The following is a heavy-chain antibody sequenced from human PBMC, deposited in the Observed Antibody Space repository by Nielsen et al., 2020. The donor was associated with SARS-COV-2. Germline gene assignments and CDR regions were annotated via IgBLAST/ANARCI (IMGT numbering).Heavy chain of an antibody. J-gene: IGHJ5*02. V-gene: IGHV5-51*01. CDR2: IYPGDSDT. CDR3: ARSPTVEYWFDP. CDR1: GYSFTSYW. Sequence: GGSLRLSCKGSGYSFTSYWIGWVRQMPGKGLEWMGIIYPGDSDTRYSPSFQGQVTISADKSISTAYLQWSSLKASDTAMYYCARSPTVEYWFDPWGQGTLVTVSS. D-gene: IGHD4-23*01.